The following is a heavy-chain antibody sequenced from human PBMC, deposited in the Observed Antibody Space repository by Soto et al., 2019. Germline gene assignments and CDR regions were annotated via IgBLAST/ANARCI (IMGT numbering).Heavy chain of an antibody. V-gene: IGHV5-51*01. CDR1: GYSFTSYW. CDR2: IYPGDSDT. Sequence: GESLKISCKGSGYSFTSYWIGWVRQMPGKGLEWMGIIYPGDSDTRYSPSFQVQVPISADKSIITAYLQWCSLQASDTAMYYCARPGPKGAFDIWRQETMETVSS. J-gene: IGHJ3*02. CDR3: ARPGPKGAFDI. D-gene: IGHD7-27*01.